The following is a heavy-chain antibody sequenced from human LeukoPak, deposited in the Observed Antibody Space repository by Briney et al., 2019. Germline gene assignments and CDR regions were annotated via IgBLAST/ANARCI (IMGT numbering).Heavy chain of an antibody. CDR1: GFIFSDYY. J-gene: IGHJ4*02. V-gene: IGHV3-11*01. CDR3: ARDLLQELWIDY. D-gene: IGHD5-18*01. CDR2: ISSSGSTI. Sequence: GGSLRLSCEASGFIFSDYYISWIRQAPGQGLEWVSYISSSGSTIYYADSVKGRFTISRDNAKNSLYLQMNSLRAEDTAVYYCARDLLQELWIDYWGQGTLVTVSS.